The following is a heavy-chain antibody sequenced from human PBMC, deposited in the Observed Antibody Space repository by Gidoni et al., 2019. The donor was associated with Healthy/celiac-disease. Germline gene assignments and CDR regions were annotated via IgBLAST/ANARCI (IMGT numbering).Heavy chain of an antibody. CDR1: GGSIRSSNW. CDR3: AREGLVGSTTLGYFDL. CDR2: IYHSGST. Sequence: QVQLQESGPGLVKPSGTLSLTCAVSGGSIRSSNWWSWVRQPPGKGLEWIGEIYHSGSTNYNPSLKSRVTISVDKSKNQFSLKLSSVTAADTAVYYCAREGLVGSTTLGYFDLWGRGTLVTVSS. D-gene: IGHD1-26*01. J-gene: IGHJ2*01. V-gene: IGHV4-4*02.